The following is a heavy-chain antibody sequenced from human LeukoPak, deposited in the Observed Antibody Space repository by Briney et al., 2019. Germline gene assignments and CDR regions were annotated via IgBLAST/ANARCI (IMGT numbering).Heavy chain of an antibody. CDR3: ARAVPAALVSRWFDP. CDR1: GGSIGSGSYY. J-gene: IGHJ5*02. Sequence: SETLSLTXTVSGGSIGSGSYYWSWIWQPAGKGLEWIGRIYTSGSTNYSPSLKSRVTISVDTSKNQFSLKLSSVTAADTAVYYCARAVPAALVSRWFDPWGQGTLVTVSS. V-gene: IGHV4-61*02. D-gene: IGHD2-2*01. CDR2: IYTSGST.